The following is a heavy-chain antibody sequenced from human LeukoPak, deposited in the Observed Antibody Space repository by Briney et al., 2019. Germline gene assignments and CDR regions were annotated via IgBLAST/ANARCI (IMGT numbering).Heavy chain of an antibody. V-gene: IGHV3-7*01. J-gene: IGHJ4*02. CDR1: GFTSSSYW. D-gene: IGHD6-19*01. CDR2: IKQDGSEK. Sequence: SGGSLRLSCAASGFTSSSYWMSWVRQAPGKGLEWVANIKQDGSEKYYVDSVKGRFTISRDSAKNSLYLQMNSLRAEDTAVYYCARDRGSSGWYEFDYWGQGTLVTVSS. CDR3: ARDRGSSGWYEFDY.